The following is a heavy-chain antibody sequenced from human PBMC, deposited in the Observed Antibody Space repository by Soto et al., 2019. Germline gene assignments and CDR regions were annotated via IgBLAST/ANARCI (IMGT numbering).Heavy chain of an antibody. CDR1: GFTFSSYW. CDR3: AKELGRPPLDGMDV. D-gene: IGHD1-1*01. CDR2: IKSDASEK. V-gene: IGHV3-7*03. Sequence: EVQLVESGGGLVQPGGSLRLSCAASGFTFSSYWMSWARQAPGKGPEWVANIKSDASEKYYADSVKGRFTISRDNAKNSVYLQMNSLRADDTAVYYCAKELGRPPLDGMDVWGQGTTVTVSS. J-gene: IGHJ6*02.